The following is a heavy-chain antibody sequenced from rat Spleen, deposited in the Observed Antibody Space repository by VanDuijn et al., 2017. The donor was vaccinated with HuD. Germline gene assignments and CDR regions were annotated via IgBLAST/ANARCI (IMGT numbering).Heavy chain of an antibody. CDR3: EREGIVGFFDY. CDR1: GFTFSSFW. CDR2: INTDGGGT. J-gene: IGHJ2*01. Sequence: EVQLVETGGGLMQPGRSLKLSCVASGFTFSSFWMYWVRQAPGKGLEWVSSINTDGGGTYYPDSVKGRFTISRDNAENTVYLQMNSLRSKDTATYYCEREGIVGFFDYWGQGVMVTVSS. D-gene: IGHD1-11*01. V-gene: IGHV5-58*01.